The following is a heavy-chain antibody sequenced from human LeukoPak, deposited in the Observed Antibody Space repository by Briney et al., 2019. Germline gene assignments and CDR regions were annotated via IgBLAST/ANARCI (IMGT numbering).Heavy chain of an antibody. J-gene: IGHJ4*02. CDR3: ARGHWRCDY. V-gene: IGHV4-59*01. D-gene: IGHD1-1*01. Sequence: SXTLSLTCTVSGGSFSGYYWSWIRQPPGKGLEWIGYIFHSCNTTYNPSLRSRVTISVHTSNNQFSLKLTSVTAADTAVYYCARGHWRCDYWGQGALVTVSS. CDR1: GGSFSGYY. CDR2: IFHSCNT.